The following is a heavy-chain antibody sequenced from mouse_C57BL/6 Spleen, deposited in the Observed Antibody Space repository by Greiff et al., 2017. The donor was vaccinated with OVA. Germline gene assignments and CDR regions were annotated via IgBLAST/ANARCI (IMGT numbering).Heavy chain of an antibody. J-gene: IGHJ4*01. CDR3: ARSDYGYDVYALAY. CDR2: ICPGSGRT. Sequence: QVHVKQPGAELVKPGASVKMSCKASGYTFTSYWITWVKQRPGQGLEWIGDICPGSGRTNYNEKFKSKATLTVDTSSSTAYMQLSSLTSEDSAVYYCARSDYGYDVYALAYWGQGTLVTVSA. V-gene: IGHV1-55*01. D-gene: IGHD2-2*01. CDR1: GYTFTSYW.